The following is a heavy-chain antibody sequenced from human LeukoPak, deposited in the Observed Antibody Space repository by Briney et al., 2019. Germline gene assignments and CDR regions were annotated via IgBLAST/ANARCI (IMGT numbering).Heavy chain of an antibody. D-gene: IGHD6-13*01. J-gene: IGHJ4*02. Sequence: PSETLSLTCAVYGGSFSGYYWSWIRQPPGKGLEWIGEIYHSGSTNYNPSLKSRVTISVDTSKNQFSLKLSSVTAADTAVYYCASRRYSSSWARTYYFDYWGQGTLVTVSS. CDR2: IYHSGST. CDR1: GGSFSGYY. CDR3: ASRRYSSSWARTYYFDY. V-gene: IGHV4-34*01.